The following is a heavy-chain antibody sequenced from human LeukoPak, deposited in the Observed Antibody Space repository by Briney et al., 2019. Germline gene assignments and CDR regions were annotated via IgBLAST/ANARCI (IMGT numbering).Heavy chain of an antibody. D-gene: IGHD3-10*01. J-gene: IGHJ4*02. V-gene: IGHV3-30*04. CDR1: GFSFSSYA. Sequence: GGSLRLSCAASGFSFSSYAMHWVRRASSKGLEWVAAIYDGSNKKYADSVKGRFTISRDNSKNTLYLQMNSLRAEDTAVYYCARGNYYYGSGSYYTRGELNDYWGQGTLVTVSS. CDR3: ARGNYYYGSGSYYTRGELNDY. CDR2: IYDGSNK.